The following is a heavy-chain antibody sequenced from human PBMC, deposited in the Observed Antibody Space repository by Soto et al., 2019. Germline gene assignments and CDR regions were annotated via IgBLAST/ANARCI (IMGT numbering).Heavy chain of an antibody. CDR3: ARGGSALNLGVMYYFDN. Sequence: QVQLVQSGAEVKKPGASVRISCKASGYAFAAYAIQWVRQAPGQGLEWVGWINAANGNTKIAQNFQGTVSFTRDISAKTAFMDLSSLTSPDTAVYYCARGGSALNLGVMYYFDNWGQGTPVTVSS. CDR1: GYAFAAYA. V-gene: IGHV1-3*01. D-gene: IGHD3-16*01. J-gene: IGHJ4*02. CDR2: INAANGNT.